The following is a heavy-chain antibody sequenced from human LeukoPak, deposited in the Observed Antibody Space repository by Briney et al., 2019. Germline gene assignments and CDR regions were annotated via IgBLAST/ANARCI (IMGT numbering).Heavy chain of an antibody. J-gene: IGHJ5*02. V-gene: IGHV4-59*12. CDR2: IYYSGST. CDR1: GGSISSYY. D-gene: IGHD6-13*01. CDR3: ARGRRQLVKRWWFDP. Sequence: PSETLSLTCTVSGGSISSYYWSWIRQPPGKGLEWIGYIYYSGSTNYNPSLKSRVTISVDTSKNQFSLKLSSVTAADTAVYYCARGRRQLVKRWWFDPWGQGTLVTVSS.